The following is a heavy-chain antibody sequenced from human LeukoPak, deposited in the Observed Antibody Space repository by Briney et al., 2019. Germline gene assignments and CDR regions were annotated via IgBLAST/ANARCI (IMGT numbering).Heavy chain of an antibody. Sequence: PGGSLRLSCAASGFTFINYAMTSVRLAPGKGLEWVSVISGSGGTTYYADSVKGRFTISKDNSKNTLYLKMKSMRAEDTALYYCAKDRPPRDDLGISFDIWGHGTLVTVSS. D-gene: IGHD1-26*01. CDR1: GFTFINYA. CDR3: AKDRPPRDDLGISFDI. CDR2: ISGSGGTT. J-gene: IGHJ3*02. V-gene: IGHV3-23*01.